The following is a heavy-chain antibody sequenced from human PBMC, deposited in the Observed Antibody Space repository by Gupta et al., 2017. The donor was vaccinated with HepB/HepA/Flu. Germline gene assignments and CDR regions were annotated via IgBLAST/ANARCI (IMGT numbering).Heavy chain of an antibody. V-gene: IGHV3-9*01. CDR2: ISWNSGSI. Sequence: EVQLVESGGGLVQPGRSLRLSCAASGFTFDDYAMHWVRQAPGKGLEWVSGISWNSGSIGYADSVKGRFTISRDNAKNSLYLQMNSLRAEDTALYYCAKDIGLVPESFGMDVWGQGTTVTVSS. J-gene: IGHJ6*02. CDR1: GFTFDDYA. CDR3: AKDIGLVPESFGMDV. D-gene: IGHD6-19*01.